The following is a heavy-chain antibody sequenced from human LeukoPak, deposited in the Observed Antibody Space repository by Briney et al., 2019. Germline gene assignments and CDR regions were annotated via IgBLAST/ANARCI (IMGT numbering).Heavy chain of an antibody. CDR3: ARDIPPGYCSGGSCYFDY. CDR1: GYTFTSYG. D-gene: IGHD2-15*01. Sequence: ASVKCSCKASGYTFTSYGISWARRAPGQGLEWIGWISAYNGNTNYAQKLQGRVTMTTDTSTSTAYMELRSLRSDDTAVYYCARDIPPGYCSGGSCYFDYWGQGTLVTVSS. V-gene: IGHV1-18*04. CDR2: ISAYNGNT. J-gene: IGHJ4*02.